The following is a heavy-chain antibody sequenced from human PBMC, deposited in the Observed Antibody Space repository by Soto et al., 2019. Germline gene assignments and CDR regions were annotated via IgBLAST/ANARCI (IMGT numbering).Heavy chain of an antibody. Sequence: EVKLVESGGGLVQPGESLRLSCVASGFTFSIYWMNWVRQAPGKGLEWVANIQPDGRETRYVDSVKGRFSASRDNAKNSFYLEMNSLRVDDTAVYYCAAWWGHESVHWGQGIPVTVSS. V-gene: IGHV3-7*03. J-gene: IGHJ4*02. CDR1: GFTFSIYW. D-gene: IGHD2-21*02. CDR2: IQPDGRET. CDR3: AAWWGHESVH.